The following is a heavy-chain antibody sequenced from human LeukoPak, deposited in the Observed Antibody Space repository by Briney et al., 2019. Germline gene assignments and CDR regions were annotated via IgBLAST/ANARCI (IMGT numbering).Heavy chain of an antibody. CDR1: GFTFSSYW. V-gene: IGHV3-7*01. D-gene: IGHD3-10*01. CDR3: ARDQGYYGSGSYYRSV. Sequence: PGGSLRLSCAASGFTFSSYWMSWVRQAPGKGLEWVANIKQDGSEKYYVDSVKGRFTISRDNAKNSLYLQMNSLRAEDTAVYYCARDQGYYGSGSYYRSVWGQGTTVTVSS. J-gene: IGHJ6*02. CDR2: IKQDGSEK.